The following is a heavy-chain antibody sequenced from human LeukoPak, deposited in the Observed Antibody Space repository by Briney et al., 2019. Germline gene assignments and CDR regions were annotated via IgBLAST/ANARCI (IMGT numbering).Heavy chain of an antibody. Sequence: TSSETLSLTCAVYGGSFSGYYWSWIRQPPGKGLEWIGEINHSGSTNYNPSLKSRVTISVDTSKNQFSLKLSSVTAADTAVYCCARGLVVVAALWYFDLWGRGTLVTVSS. CDR2: INHSGST. V-gene: IGHV4-34*01. CDR1: GGSFSGYY. D-gene: IGHD2-15*01. J-gene: IGHJ2*01. CDR3: ARGLVVVAALWYFDL.